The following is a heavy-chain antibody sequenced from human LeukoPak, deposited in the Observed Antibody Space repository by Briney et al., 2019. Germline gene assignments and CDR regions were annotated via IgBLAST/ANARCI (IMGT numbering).Heavy chain of an antibody. J-gene: IGHJ4*02. CDR1: DSSISSYF. V-gene: IGHV4-59*01. CDR3: ARDLRDGYNPEY. Sequence: PSETLSLTCTVSDSSISSYFWSWIRQPPGKGLEWIGYIYYSGSTNYNPSLKSRVTISIDKSKNQFSLKRSSVTAAATAVYYCARDLRDGYNPEYWGQGTLVTVSS. CDR2: IYYSGST. D-gene: IGHD5-24*01.